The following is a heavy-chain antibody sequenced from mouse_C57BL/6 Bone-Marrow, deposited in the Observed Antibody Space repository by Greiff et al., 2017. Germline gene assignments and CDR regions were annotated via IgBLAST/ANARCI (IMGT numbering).Heavy chain of an antibody. CDR3: ASPLGLYAMDY. J-gene: IGHJ4*01. D-gene: IGHD6-1*01. V-gene: IGHV1-42*01. Sequence: EVQLQESGPELVKPGASVKISCKASGYSFTGYYMHWVKQSPEKSLEWIGEINPSTGGTTYNQKFKAKATLTVDKSSSTAYMQLKSLTSEDSAVYYCASPLGLYAMDYWGQGTSVTVSA. CDR2: INPSTGGT. CDR1: GYSFTGYY.